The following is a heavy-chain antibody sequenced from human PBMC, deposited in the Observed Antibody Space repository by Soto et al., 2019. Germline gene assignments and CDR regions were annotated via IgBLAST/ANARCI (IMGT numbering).Heavy chain of an antibody. Sequence: LSLTCTVSGGSIGSYYWSWIRQSPGKGLEWIAYIHYSGSTNSNPSLKSRVTISVDPSKNQFSLKLSSVTAAVTAVYYCVRGVVPAARYCFDPWGQGTLVTVSS. D-gene: IGHD2-2*01. J-gene: IGHJ5*02. CDR3: VRGVVPAARYCFDP. V-gene: IGHV4-59*01. CDR1: GGSIGSYY. CDR2: IHYSGST.